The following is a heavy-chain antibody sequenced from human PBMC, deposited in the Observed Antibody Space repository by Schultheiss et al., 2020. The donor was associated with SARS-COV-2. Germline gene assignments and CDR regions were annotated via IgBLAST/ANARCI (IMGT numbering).Heavy chain of an antibody. V-gene: IGHV1-18*01. CDR1: GYTFTSYG. J-gene: IGHJ6*02. Sequence: ASVKVSCKASGYTFTSYGISWVRQAPGQGLEWMGWISAYNGNTNYAQKLQGRVTMTTDTSTSTAYMELRSLRSDDTAIYYCARGWYCSDGNCPAIYGMDVWGQGTTVTVSS. CDR2: ISAYNGNT. CDR3: ARGWYCSDGNCPAIYGMDV. D-gene: IGHD2-15*01.